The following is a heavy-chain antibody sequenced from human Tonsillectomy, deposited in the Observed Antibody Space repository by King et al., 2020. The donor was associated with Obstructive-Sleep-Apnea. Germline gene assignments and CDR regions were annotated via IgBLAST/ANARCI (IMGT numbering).Heavy chain of an antibody. Sequence: VQLVESGGVVVQPGGSLRRSCAASGFTFDDYAMHWFRQAPGKGLEWVSLISWDGGRTYYADSVKGRFIISRDNSKNSLYLQMNRLRSEDTALYYCAKDVYIAGYNGMDVWGQGTTVTVSS. D-gene: IGHD2-8*01. V-gene: IGHV3-43D*03. CDR3: AKDVYIAGYNGMDV. J-gene: IGHJ6*02. CDR1: GFTFDDYA. CDR2: ISWDGGRT.